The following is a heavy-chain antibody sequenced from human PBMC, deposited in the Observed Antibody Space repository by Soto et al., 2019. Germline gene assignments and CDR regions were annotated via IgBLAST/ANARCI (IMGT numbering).Heavy chain of an antibody. CDR3: ARIDSSLPPFKV. CDR1: GGSISTYY. D-gene: IGHD3-22*01. CDR2: IYYSGPS. Sequence: SETLSLTCTVSGGSISTYYWSWIRQPPGKGLEWIGYIYYSGPSNSNLSLKSRVSISVDTSKNQFSLKLTPVPAADTAVYYCARIDSSLPPFKVWGQGTLVTVSS. J-gene: IGHJ4*02. V-gene: IGHV4-59*01.